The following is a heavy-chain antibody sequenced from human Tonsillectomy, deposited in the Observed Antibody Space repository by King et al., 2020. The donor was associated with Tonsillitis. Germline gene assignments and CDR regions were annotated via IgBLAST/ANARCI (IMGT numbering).Heavy chain of an antibody. CDR1: GFTFSDYY. V-gene: IGHV3-11*01. CDR3: ARFYYDFWSGTYYYGMDV. D-gene: IGHD3-3*01. Sequence: VQLVETGGGLVKPGGSLRLSCAASGFTFSDYYMSWIRQAPGKGLEWVSYISSSGSTIYYADSVKGRFTISRDNAKNSLYLQMNSLRAEDTAVYYCARFYYDFWSGTYYYGMDVWGQGTTVTVSS. CDR2: ISSSGSTI. J-gene: IGHJ6*02.